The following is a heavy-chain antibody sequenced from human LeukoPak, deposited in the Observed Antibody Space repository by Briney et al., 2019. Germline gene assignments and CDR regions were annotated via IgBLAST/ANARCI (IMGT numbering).Heavy chain of an antibody. CDR3: ARARGVVHTAGYMDV. CDR2: INHSGST. D-gene: IGHD3-3*01. J-gene: IGHJ6*03. CDR1: GGSFSGYY. V-gene: IGHV4-34*01. Sequence: SETLSLTCAVYGGSFSGYYWSWIRQPPGKGLEWIGEINHSGSTNYNPSLKSRVTISVDTSKNQFSLKLSSVTAADTAVYYCARARGVVHTAGYMDVWGKGTTVTVS.